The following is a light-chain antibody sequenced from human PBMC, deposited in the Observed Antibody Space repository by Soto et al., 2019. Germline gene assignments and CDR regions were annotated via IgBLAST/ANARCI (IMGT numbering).Light chain of an antibody. CDR3: QQYNSYSPST. V-gene: IGKV1-5*01. CDR2: DAS. J-gene: IGKJ1*01. Sequence: DIPITQSPSTLSASVGDRVTLTCRASQSISSWLAWYQQKPGKAPKLLIYDASSLESGVPSRFSGSGSGTEFTLTISSLQPDDFATYYCQQYNSYSPSTFGQGTKVDIK. CDR1: QSISSW.